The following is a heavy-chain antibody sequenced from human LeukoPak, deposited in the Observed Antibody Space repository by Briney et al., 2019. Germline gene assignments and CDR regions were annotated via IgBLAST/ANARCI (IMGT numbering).Heavy chain of an antibody. J-gene: IGHJ3*02. D-gene: IGHD3-16*01. V-gene: IGHV3-74*01. CDR3: AGFYGGSAFDI. Sequence: PGGSLRLSCAASGFTFSAYWMHWVRQAPGKGLVWVSRINSDGFSITYADSVKGRFTISRDNAKNTLYLHMNSLRGEDTAVYYCAGFYGGSAFDIWGQGTMVTVSS. CDR1: GFTFSAYW. CDR2: INSDGFSI.